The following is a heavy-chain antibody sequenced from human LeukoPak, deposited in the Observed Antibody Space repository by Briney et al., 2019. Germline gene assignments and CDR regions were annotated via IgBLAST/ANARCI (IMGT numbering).Heavy chain of an antibody. CDR3: ATLGSSSSWYYFDY. CDR2: FDPEDGET. CDR1: GYTLTELS. D-gene: IGHD6-13*01. J-gene: IGHJ4*02. Sequence: ASVTVSCKVSGYTLTELSMHWVRQAPGKGLEWMGGFDPEDGETIYAQKFQGRVTMTEDTSTDTAYMELSSLRSEDTAVYYCATLGSSSSWYYFDYWGQETLVTVSS. V-gene: IGHV1-24*01.